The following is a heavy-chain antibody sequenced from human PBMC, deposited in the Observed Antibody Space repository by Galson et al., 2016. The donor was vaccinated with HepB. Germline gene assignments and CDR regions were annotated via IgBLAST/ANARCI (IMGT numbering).Heavy chain of an antibody. CDR2: ISGSGPTT. CDR1: GFTFSSYA. V-gene: IGHV3-23*01. CDR3: AKGGQWLLRGPGWFDP. J-gene: IGHJ5*02. D-gene: IGHD6-19*01. Sequence: SLTLSCAASGFTFSSYAMSWVRQAPGKGLEWVSTISGSGPTTYAAHSVTGRFTMARDNSKNTLYLQMNSLRVEDTAIYYCAKGGQWLLRGPGWFDPWGQGTLVSVSS.